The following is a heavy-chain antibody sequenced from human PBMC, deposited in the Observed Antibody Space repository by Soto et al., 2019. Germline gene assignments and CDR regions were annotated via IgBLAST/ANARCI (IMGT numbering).Heavy chain of an antibody. Sequence: GGSLRLSCAASGFTFSSFGMHWVRQAPGRGLEWVALIWNDGNNKNYADSVKGRFTISRDNSKNTLYLEINSLRAEDTAVYYCARDGHGSYSENFDYWGQGTLVTVSS. CDR1: GFTFSSFG. CDR3: ARDGHGSYSENFDY. D-gene: IGHD2-15*01. V-gene: IGHV3-33*01. CDR2: IWNDGNNK. J-gene: IGHJ4*02.